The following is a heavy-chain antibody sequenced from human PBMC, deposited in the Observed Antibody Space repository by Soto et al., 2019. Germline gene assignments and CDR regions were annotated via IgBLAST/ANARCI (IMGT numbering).Heavy chain of an antibody. Sequence: GGSIGLSCGAAGFTFSRFSLNWVLQCPGKGLEWVAVISYDGSNKYYADSVKVRFTISRENSKNTLYLQMNSLRAEDTAVYYCARDLAGNSVGDAFDIWGQGTMVTVPS. CDR3: ARDLAGNSVGDAFDI. D-gene: IGHD6-19*01. V-gene: IGHV3-30-3*01. CDR1: GFTFSRFS. J-gene: IGHJ3*02. CDR2: ISYDGSNK.